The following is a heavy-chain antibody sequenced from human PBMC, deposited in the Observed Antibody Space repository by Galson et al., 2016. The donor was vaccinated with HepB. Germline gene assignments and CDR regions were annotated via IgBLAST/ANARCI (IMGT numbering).Heavy chain of an antibody. Sequence: ETLSLTCSISGGSMSSYSWAWIRQPPGKSLEYIGYIYSSGSTSYSPSLSSRVAISEDTSKNQFSLRLTSVTTADTAVYYCARGRAGYCGVVGICYPDAFDVWGQGTLVIVSA. D-gene: IGHD2-15*01. CDR2: IYSSGST. CDR3: ARGRAGYCGVVGICYPDAFDV. V-gene: IGHV4-59*01. CDR1: GGSMSSYS. J-gene: IGHJ3*01.